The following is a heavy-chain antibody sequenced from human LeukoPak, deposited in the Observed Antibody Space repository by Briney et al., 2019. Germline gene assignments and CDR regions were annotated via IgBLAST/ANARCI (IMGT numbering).Heavy chain of an antibody. D-gene: IGHD3-9*01. Sequence: ASVTVSCKASGYTFTSYYMHWVRQAPGQGREGMGLINASGGSTNYAQKFQGRVTMTRDTSTSTVYMELSSLRSEDTAVYYCARASQPVLRYFDWLPTPTDFDYWGQGTLVTVSS. V-gene: IGHV1-46*01. CDR3: ARASQPVLRYFDWLPTPTDFDY. CDR2: INASGGST. J-gene: IGHJ4*02. CDR1: GYTFTSYY.